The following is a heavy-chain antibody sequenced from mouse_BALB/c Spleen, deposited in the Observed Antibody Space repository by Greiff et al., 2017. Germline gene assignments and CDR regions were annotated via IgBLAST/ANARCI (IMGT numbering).Heavy chain of an antibody. CDR1: GYTFTSYY. J-gene: IGHJ4*01. D-gene: IGHD2-4*01. Sequence: VQLVESGAELVKPGASVKLSCKASGYTFTSYYMYWVKQRPGQGLEWIGEINPSNGGTNFNEKFKSKATLTVDKSSSTAYMQLSSLTSEDSAVYYCTRLDDYDVGNAMDYWGQGTSVTVSS. CDR2: INPSNGGT. CDR3: TRLDDYDVGNAMDY. V-gene: IGHV1S81*02.